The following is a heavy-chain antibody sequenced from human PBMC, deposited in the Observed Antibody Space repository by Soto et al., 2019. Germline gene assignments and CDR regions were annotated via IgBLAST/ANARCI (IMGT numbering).Heavy chain of an antibody. D-gene: IGHD1-7*01. V-gene: IGHV1-18*01. CDR3: ARGQDNWNSFNWFDP. J-gene: IGHJ5*02. Sequence: ASVKVSFTASGYTFTFQGINWVRQAPGQGLEWMGWISTYSGNTNYAKNLQDRVTMTIDTSTTTAYMELRSLRSEDTAVYYCARGQDNWNSFNWFDPWGQGTLVTVSS. CDR1: GYTFTFQG. CDR2: ISTYSGNT.